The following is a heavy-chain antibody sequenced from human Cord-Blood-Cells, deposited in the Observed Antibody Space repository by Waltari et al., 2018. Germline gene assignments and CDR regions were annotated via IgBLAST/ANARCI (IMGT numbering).Heavy chain of an antibody. CDR1: GYTFTSYG. D-gene: IGHD2-21*01. J-gene: IGHJ3*02. CDR2: ISAYNGNT. CDR3: ARDLGYCGGDCYSNAFDI. Sequence: QVQLVQSGAEVKKPGASVTVSCTASGYTFTSYGISWVRQDPGQGLAWMGWISAYNGNTNYAQKLQGRVTMTTDTSTSTAYMELRSLRSDDTAVYYCARDLGYCGGDCYSNAFDIWGQGTMVTVAS. V-gene: IGHV1-18*04.